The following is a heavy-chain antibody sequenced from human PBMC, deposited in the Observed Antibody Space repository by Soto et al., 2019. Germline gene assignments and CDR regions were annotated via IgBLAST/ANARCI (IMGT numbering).Heavy chain of an antibody. CDR1: GGSISRGGYY. CDR3: ARALLWFGDPEYYFDY. CDR2: IYYSGST. J-gene: IGHJ4*02. D-gene: IGHD3-10*01. V-gene: IGHV4-31*03. Sequence: TLSLTCTVSGGSISRGGYYWSWIRQHPGKGLEWIGYIYYSGSTYYNPSLKSRVTISVDTSKNQFSLKLSSVTAADTAVYYCARALLWFGDPEYYFDYWGQGTLVTVSS.